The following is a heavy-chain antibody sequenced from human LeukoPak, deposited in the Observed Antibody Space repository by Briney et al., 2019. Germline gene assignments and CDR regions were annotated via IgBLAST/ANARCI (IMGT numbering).Heavy chain of an antibody. V-gene: IGHV3-23*01. CDR3: AKDDLDYYDSSGYYPDF. CDR2: ISGSGAST. Sequence: GGSLRLSCAASGFTFSSYAMSWVRQAPGKGLEWVSAISGSGASTYYADSVKGRFTIFRDNSKNTLYLQMNSLRAEDTAVYYCAKDDLDYYDSSGYYPDFWGQGTLVTVSS. CDR1: GFTFSSYA. J-gene: IGHJ4*02. D-gene: IGHD3-22*01.